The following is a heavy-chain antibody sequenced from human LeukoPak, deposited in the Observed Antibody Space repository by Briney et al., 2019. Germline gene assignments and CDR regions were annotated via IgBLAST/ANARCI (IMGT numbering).Heavy chain of an antibody. CDR1: GFTVSGNY. CDR3: GKSHWGIRTGGTYCYGMDV. D-gene: IGHD1-14*01. V-gene: IGHV3-66*01. CDR2: LYSGGNT. Sequence: PGGSLTLSCAVSGFTVSGNYMSWVSQAPGKGLEWVSLLYSGGNTYYADSVKDRFTISRDNSKNTLYLQMNSLRGEDTAVYYCGKSHWGIRTGGTYCYGMDVWGQGTTVTVS. J-gene: IGHJ6*02.